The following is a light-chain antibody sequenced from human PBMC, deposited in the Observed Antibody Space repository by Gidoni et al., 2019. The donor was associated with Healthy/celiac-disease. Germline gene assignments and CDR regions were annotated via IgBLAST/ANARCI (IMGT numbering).Light chain of an antibody. CDR1: QSVSSY. V-gene: IGKV3-11*01. J-gene: IGKJ2*01. CDR3: QQRSNWPMYT. CDR2: DAS. Sequence: EIVLTQSPATLSLSPGERATLSCRASQSVSSYLAWYQQKPGQAPRLLIYDASIRATGIPARFSGSGSGTDFTLTISSLEPEDFAVYYCQQRSNWPMYTFXQXTKLEIK.